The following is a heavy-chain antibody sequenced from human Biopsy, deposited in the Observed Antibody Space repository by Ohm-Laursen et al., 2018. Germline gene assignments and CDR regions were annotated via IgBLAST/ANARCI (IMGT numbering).Heavy chain of an antibody. D-gene: IGHD3-10*01. V-gene: IGHV4-61*01. CDR3: ARGGSGSGYYGMDV. J-gene: IGHJ6*02. CDR2: IYDRGSTA. CDR1: GDSVSSGSFY. Sequence: SDTLSLTCTVSGDSVSSGSFYWTWIRQPPGQGLEYIGYIYDRGSTANYNPSLESRVTMSVDMLKNQFSLKLSSVTAADTAIYYCARGGSGSGYYGMDVWGQGATVSVSS.